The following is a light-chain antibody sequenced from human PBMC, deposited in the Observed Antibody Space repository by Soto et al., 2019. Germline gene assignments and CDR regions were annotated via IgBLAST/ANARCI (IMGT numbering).Light chain of an antibody. CDR1: SSDVGGYNY. Sequence: QSALTQPASVSGSPGQSITISCTGTSSDVGGYNYVSWYQQHPGKAPKLMIYDVSNRPSAVSNRYSGSKSGNTASRTISGLQAEDEADYYCSSYTSSSTLGHVVFGGGTNLTVL. CDR2: DVS. CDR3: SSYTSSSTLGHVV. V-gene: IGLV2-14*01. J-gene: IGLJ2*01.